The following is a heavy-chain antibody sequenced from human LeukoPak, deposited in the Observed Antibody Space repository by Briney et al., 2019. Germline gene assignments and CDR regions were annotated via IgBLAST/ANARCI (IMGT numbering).Heavy chain of an antibody. D-gene: IGHD2-21*02. CDR3: VRSVVVTAKSGAYAFDI. Sequence: SETLSLTCTVSGGSISSGDYYGSWIRQPPGKGLEWIGYIYYSGSTYYNPSLKSRVTISVDTSKNQFSLKLSSVTAADTAVYYCVRSVVVTAKSGAYAFDIWGQGTMVTVSS. CDR2: IYYSGST. V-gene: IGHV4-30-4*01. CDR1: GGSISSGDYY. J-gene: IGHJ3*02.